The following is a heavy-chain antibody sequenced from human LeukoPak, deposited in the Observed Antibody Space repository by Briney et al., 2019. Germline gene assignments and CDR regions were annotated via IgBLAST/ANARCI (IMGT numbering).Heavy chain of an antibody. CDR3: AKVAYCGGDCYSPQYYYGMDV. D-gene: IGHD2-21*02. J-gene: IGHJ6*02. CDR1: GFTSSSYA. Sequence: GGSLRLSCAASGFTSSSYAMSWVRQAPGKGLEWVSAISGSGGSTYYADSVKGRFTISRDNSKNTLYLQMNSLRAEDTAVYYCAKVAYCGGDCYSPQYYYGMDVWGQGTTVTVSS. CDR2: ISGSGGST. V-gene: IGHV3-23*01.